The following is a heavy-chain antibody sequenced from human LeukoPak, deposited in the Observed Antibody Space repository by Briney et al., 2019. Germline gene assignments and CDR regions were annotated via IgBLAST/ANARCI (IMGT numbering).Heavy chain of an antibody. J-gene: IGHJ4*02. Sequence: SETLSLTCAVSGYSISSGYYRGWIRQPPGKGLEWIGSIYHSGSTCYNPSLKSRVTISVDTSKNQFSLKLSSVTAADTAVYYCARHSSGWYGETFDYWGQGTLVTVSS. CDR3: ARHSSGWYGETFDY. V-gene: IGHV4-38-2*01. CDR2: IYHSGST. CDR1: GYSISSGYY. D-gene: IGHD6-19*01.